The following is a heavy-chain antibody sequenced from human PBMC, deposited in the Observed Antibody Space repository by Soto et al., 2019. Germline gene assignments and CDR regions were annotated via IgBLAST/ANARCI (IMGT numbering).Heavy chain of an antibody. Sequence: ASVKVSCKASGYTFTSYAMHWVRQAPGQRLEWMGWINAGNGNTKYSQKFQGRVTITRDTSASTAYMELSSLRSEDTAVYYCARGQLRYFDWLGTDYWGQGTLVTVSS. D-gene: IGHD3-9*01. CDR1: GYTFTSYA. CDR3: ARGQLRYFDWLGTDY. J-gene: IGHJ4*02. CDR2: INAGNGNT. V-gene: IGHV1-3*01.